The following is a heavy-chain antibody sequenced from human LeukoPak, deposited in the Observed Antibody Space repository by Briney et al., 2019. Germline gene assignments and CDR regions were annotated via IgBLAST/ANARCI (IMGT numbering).Heavy chain of an antibody. J-gene: IGHJ4*02. Sequence: GMSLRLSCAASGFPFSSYGMHWVRQAPGKGLERVAAISNDGNNKFYADSVKGRFTISRDNPKNTMNLQMNSLRAEDTAVYYCAKSPRSWGGYIDYWGQGTLVTVSS. V-gene: IGHV3-30*18. CDR3: AKSPRSWGGYIDY. CDR1: GFPFSSYG. D-gene: IGHD5-12*01. CDR2: ISNDGNNK.